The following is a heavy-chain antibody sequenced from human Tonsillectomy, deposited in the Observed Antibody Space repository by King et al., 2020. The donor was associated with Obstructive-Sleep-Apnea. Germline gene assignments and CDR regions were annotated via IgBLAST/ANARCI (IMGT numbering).Heavy chain of an antibody. Sequence: VQLQESGPGLGKPSETLSLTCTVSGASISSYYWTWIRQPAGKGLEWIGLIDTSGGTNYNPSLESRVTMSVDTSKNQFSLKLTSVTAADTAVFYCAKKASANWYFDLWGRGTLVTVSS. J-gene: IGHJ2*01. CDR3: AKKASANWYFDL. CDR2: IDTSGGT. CDR1: GASISSYY. D-gene: IGHD2-15*01. V-gene: IGHV4-4*07.